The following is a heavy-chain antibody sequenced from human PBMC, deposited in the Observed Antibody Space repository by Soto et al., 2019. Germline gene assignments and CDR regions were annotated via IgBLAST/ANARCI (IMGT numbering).Heavy chain of an antibody. CDR2: ISGSGGIT. D-gene: IGHD2-2*01. CDR3: AKAGYCVSTSCYFPFDY. Sequence: EVQLLESGGGLVQSGGSLRLSCAASEFTFSNHAMPVVRQAPGKGLVRVSSISGSGGITYSADSVKGRFTISRDNAKNTLYLQMNSLRASDAAVYSCAKAGYCVSTSCYFPFDYWGQGTLVTVSS. J-gene: IGHJ4*02. V-gene: IGHV3-23*01. CDR1: EFTFSNHA.